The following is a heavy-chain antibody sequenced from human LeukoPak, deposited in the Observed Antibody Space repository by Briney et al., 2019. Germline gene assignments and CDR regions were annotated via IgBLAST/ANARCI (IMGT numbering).Heavy chain of an antibody. J-gene: IGHJ4*02. CDR1: GFKFDDYG. V-gene: IGHV3-30*02. CDR2: IRYDGSNK. Sequence: PGGSLRLSCTASGFKFDDYGMTWVRQAPGKGLEWVAFIRYDGSNKYYADSVKGRFTISRDNSKNTLYLQMNSLRAEDTAVYYCAKVKERGYSYGYFDYWGQGTLVTVSS. D-gene: IGHD5-18*01. CDR3: AKVKERGYSYGYFDY.